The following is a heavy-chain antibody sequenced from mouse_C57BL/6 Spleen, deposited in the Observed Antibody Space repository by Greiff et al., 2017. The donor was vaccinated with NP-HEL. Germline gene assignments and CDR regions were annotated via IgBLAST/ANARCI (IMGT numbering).Heavy chain of an antibody. J-gene: IGHJ4*01. CDR3: VSQLSGYAMDY. CDR1: GFSFNTYA. V-gene: IGHV10-1*01. D-gene: IGHD3-1*01. Sequence: EVKVVESGGGLVQPKGSLKLSCAASGFSFNTYAMNWVRPAPGKGLEWVARIRSKSNNYATYYADSVKDRFTISRDDSESMLYLQMNNLKTEDTAMYYCVSQLSGYAMDYWGQGTSVTVSS. CDR2: IRSKSNNYAT.